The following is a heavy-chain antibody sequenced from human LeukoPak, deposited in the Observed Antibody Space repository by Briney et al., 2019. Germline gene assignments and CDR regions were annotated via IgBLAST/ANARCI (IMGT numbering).Heavy chain of an antibody. Sequence: ASVTVSCKVSGYTLTELYIQWVRQAPGRGLEWMGGLDPENGATIYAQKFQGRVTLTEDTSIDTAYMELSSLRSEDTAVHYCAARGSGWYRGYFDYWGQGTLVTVSS. D-gene: IGHD6-19*01. CDR2: LDPENGAT. J-gene: IGHJ4*02. CDR3: AARGSGWYRGYFDY. CDR1: GYTLTELY. V-gene: IGHV1-24*01.